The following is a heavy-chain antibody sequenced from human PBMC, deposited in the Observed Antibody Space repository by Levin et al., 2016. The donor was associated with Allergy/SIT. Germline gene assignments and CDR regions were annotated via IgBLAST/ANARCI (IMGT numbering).Heavy chain of an antibody. V-gene: IGHV1-69*13. CDR3: ARGVSYSPRLYYFDY. CDR2: IIPIFGTA. CDR1: GGTFSSYA. D-gene: IGHD1-26*01. Sequence: SVKVSCKASGGTFSSYAISWVRQAPGQGLEWMGGIIPIFGTANYAQKFQGRVTITADESTSTAYMELSSLRSEDTAVYYCARGVSYSPRLYYFDYWGQGTLVTVSS. J-gene: IGHJ4*02.